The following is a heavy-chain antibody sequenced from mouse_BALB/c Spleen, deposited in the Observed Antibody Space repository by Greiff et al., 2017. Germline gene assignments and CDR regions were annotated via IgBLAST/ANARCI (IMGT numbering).Heavy chain of an antibody. V-gene: IGHV5-12-1*01. J-gene: IGHJ1*01. CDR3: ARGGYDYGWYFDV. D-gene: IGHD2-4*01. CDR2: ISSGGGST. CDR1: GFAFSSYD. Sequence: EVMLVESGGGLVKPGGSLKLSCAASGFAFSSYDMSWVRQTPEKRLEWVAYISSGGGSTYYPDSVKGRFTISRDNARNILYLQMSSLRSEDTAMYYCARGGYDYGWYFDVWGAGTTVTVSS.